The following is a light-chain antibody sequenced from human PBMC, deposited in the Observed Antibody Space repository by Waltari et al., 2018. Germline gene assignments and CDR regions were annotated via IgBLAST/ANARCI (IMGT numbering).Light chain of an antibody. V-gene: IGLV3-1*01. CDR3: QVWDSDTTALI. CDR2: QDD. Sequence: SYDLTQAPSVSVSPGQTASITCPGDYLGPQYVSWFQQRPGQAPLLVIFQDDKRPSGVPERFSGSNSGNTATLTISGTQAMDEGDYYCQVWDSDTTALIFGTGTSVTV. J-gene: IGLJ1*01. CDR1: YLGPQY.